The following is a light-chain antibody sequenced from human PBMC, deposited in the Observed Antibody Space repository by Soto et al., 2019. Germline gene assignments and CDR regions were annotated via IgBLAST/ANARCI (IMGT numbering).Light chain of an antibody. Sequence: SYDLTQPPSVSVAPGKTARITCGGNNIGSKSVHWYQQKPGQAPVLVIYYDSDRPSGIPERFSGSNSGNTATLTISRVEAGDEADYYCQVWDSSSDLNWVFGGGTKLTVL. CDR3: QVWDSSSDLNWV. CDR2: YDS. CDR1: NIGSKS. J-gene: IGLJ3*02. V-gene: IGLV3-21*04.